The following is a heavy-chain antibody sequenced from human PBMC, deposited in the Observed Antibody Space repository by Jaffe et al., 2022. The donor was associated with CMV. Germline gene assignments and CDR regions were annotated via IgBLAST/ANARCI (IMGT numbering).Heavy chain of an antibody. CDR1: GGSISSYY. D-gene: IGHD3-22*01. V-gene: IGHV4-59*01. CDR3: ARAEYYYDSSGLVDV. J-gene: IGHJ6*04. Sequence: QVQLQESGPGLVKPSETLSLTCTVSGGSISSYYWSWIRQPPGKGLEWIGYIYYSGSTNYNPSLKSRVTISVDTSKNQFSLKLSSVTAADTAVYYCARAEYYYDSSGLVDVWGKGTTVTVSS. CDR2: IYYSGST.